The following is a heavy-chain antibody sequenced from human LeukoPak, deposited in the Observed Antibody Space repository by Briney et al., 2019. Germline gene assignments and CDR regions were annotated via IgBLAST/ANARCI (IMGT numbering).Heavy chain of an antibody. J-gene: IGHJ3*02. Sequence: GGSLRLSCAASGFTFSSYGMHWVRQAPGKGLEWVAFIRYDGSNKYYADSVKGRFTISRDNSKNTLYLQMNSLRAEDTAVYYCAKDHMAIYYDSFDAFDIWGKGTMVTVSS. CDR1: GFTFSSYG. V-gene: IGHV3-30*02. CDR2: IRYDGSNK. D-gene: IGHD3-22*01. CDR3: AKDHMAIYYDSFDAFDI.